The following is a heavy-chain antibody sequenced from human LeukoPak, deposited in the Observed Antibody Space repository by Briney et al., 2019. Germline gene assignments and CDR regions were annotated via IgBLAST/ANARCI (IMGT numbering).Heavy chain of an antibody. CDR3: ARAGYSYGTGYYFDY. D-gene: IGHD5-18*01. Sequence: PSETLSLTCAVSADSFSSHYWTWIRQPPGKGLEWIGYIYYTGATYYNPSLKSRVTISLDTSKNQFSLKLSSVTAADAAVYYCARAGYSYGTGYYFDYWGQGALVTVSS. V-gene: IGHV4-59*11. J-gene: IGHJ4*02. CDR1: ADSFSSHY. CDR2: IYYTGAT.